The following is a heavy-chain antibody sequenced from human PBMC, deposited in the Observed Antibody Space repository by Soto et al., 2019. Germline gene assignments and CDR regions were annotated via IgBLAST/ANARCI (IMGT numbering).Heavy chain of an antibody. V-gene: IGHV3-23*01. J-gene: IGHJ4*02. CDR3: AKDLDDYSSAIDF. D-gene: IGHD4-4*01. Sequence: GGSLRLSCVGSGFSFRKYAMNWVRQAPGKGLEWVSGISGSGGSGRGFYADPVKGRFTISRDNSKNTLYLEMNSLRAEDTAVYYCAKDLDDYSSAIDFWGQGTLVTVSS. CDR1: GFSFRKYA. CDR2: ISGSGGSGRG.